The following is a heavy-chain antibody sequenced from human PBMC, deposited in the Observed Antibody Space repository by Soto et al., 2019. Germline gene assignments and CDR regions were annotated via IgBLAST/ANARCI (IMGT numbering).Heavy chain of an antibody. Sequence: EVQLVESGGGLVQPGGSLRLSCVASGFSFSNYNMNWVRQAPGKGLEWVSYITDSSDTVHYADSVRGRFTISRDNAESSLYLQMNSLRDEDTAMYFCARDFGHGYYLDYWGRGTLVTVSS. D-gene: IGHD3-3*01. CDR2: ITDSSDTV. CDR1: GFSFSNYN. CDR3: ARDFGHGYYLDY. V-gene: IGHV3-48*02. J-gene: IGHJ4*02.